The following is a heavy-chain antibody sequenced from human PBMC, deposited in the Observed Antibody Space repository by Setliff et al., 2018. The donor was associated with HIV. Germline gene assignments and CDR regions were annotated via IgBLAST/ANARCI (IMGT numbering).Heavy chain of an antibody. CDR2: IDYSGSP. V-gene: IGHV4-34*01. CDR1: GGSFSGYH. CDR3: ARQVTVVGYFETAAGSFNY. D-gene: IGHD2-21*01. J-gene: IGHJ4*02. Sequence: NPSETLSLTCAVYGGSFSGYHWSWIRQPPGKGLEWIGEIDYSGSPNYNPSLKSRVTISIDTSKNQFSLKVRSVTAADTAVYYCARQVTVVGYFETAAGSFNYWGPGTLVTVSS.